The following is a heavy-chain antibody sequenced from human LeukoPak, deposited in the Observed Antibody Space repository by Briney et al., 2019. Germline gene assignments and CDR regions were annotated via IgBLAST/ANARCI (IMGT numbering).Heavy chain of an antibody. J-gene: IGHJ4*02. Sequence: GGSLRLSCAASGFTFSSYWMSWVRQAPGKGLEWVANIKQDGSEKYYVDSVKGRFTISRDNAKNSLYLQMNSLRAEDTAVCYCARDLASYGDYFTDYWGQGTLVTVSS. CDR1: GFTFSSYW. CDR2: IKQDGSEK. V-gene: IGHV3-7*01. CDR3: ARDLASYGDYFTDY. D-gene: IGHD4-17*01.